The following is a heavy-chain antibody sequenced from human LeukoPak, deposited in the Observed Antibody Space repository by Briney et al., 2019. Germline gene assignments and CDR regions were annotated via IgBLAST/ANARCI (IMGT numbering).Heavy chain of an antibody. CDR3: AKDLRVYCSSTSCYYFDY. V-gene: IGHV3-30*18. Sequence: GGSLRLSCAASGFTFSSYGMHWVRQAPGKGLEWVAVISYDGSNKYYADSVKGRFTISRDNSKNTLYLQMNSLRAEDTAVYYCAKDLRVYCSSTSCYYFDYWGQGTLVTVSS. CDR2: ISYDGSNK. CDR1: GFTFSSYG. J-gene: IGHJ4*02. D-gene: IGHD2-2*01.